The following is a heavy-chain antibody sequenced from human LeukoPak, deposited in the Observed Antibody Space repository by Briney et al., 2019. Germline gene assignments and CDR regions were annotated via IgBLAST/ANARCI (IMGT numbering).Heavy chain of an antibody. CDR1: GFTFSSYA. V-gene: IGHV3-30*02. D-gene: IGHD6-13*01. CDR2: IRYDGSNK. J-gene: IGHJ5*02. Sequence: GGSLRLSCAASGFTFSSYAMHWVRQAPGKGLEWVAFIRYDGSNKYYADSVKGRFTISRDNSKNTLYLQMNSLRAEDTAVYYCARDFRIAAAVYGVGWFDPWGQGTLVTVSS. CDR3: ARDFRIAAAVYGVGWFDP.